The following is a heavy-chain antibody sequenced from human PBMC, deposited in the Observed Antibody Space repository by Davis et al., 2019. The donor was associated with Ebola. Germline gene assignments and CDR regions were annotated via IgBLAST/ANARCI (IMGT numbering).Heavy chain of an antibody. CDR1: GGSFSGYY. CDR3: ARAVDDYGDYGGVDY. Sequence: PSETLSLTCAVYGGSFSGYYWSWIRQPPGKGLEWIGEINHSGITNYNPSLKSRVTISVDTSKNQFSLKLSSVTAADTAVYYCARAVDDYGDYGGVDYWGQGTLVTVSS. CDR2: INHSGIT. D-gene: IGHD4-17*01. J-gene: IGHJ4*02. V-gene: IGHV4-34*01.